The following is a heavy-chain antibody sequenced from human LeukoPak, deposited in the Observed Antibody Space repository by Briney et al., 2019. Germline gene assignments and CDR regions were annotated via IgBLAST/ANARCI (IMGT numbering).Heavy chain of an antibody. D-gene: IGHD3-3*01. CDR3: ARVTIGPVTIFGPRGKDFDY. J-gene: IGHJ4*02. CDR2: IYNSGNT. CDR1: GGSISSGDYY. Sequence: PSQTLSLTCTVSGGSISSGDYYWSWIRQPPGKALEWIGYIYNSGNTYYNPSLKSRVTMSVDTPKNQFSLKLSSVTAADTAVYYCARVTIGPVTIFGPRGKDFDYWGQGTLVTVSS. V-gene: IGHV4-30-4*01.